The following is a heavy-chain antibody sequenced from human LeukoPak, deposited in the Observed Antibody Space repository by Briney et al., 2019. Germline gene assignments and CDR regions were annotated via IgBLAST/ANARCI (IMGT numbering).Heavy chain of an antibody. CDR1: GFTFSSYA. CDR3: AKGAYDYIEIGYFDS. J-gene: IGHJ4*02. CDR2: ISGSGGST. Sequence: PGGSLRLSCADSGFTFSSYAMSWVRQAPGKGLEWVSAISGSGGSTYYADSVKGRFTISRDNSKNTLYLQMNSLRAEDTAIYFCAKGAYDYIEIGYFDSWGQGTLVTVSS. D-gene: IGHD5-12*01. V-gene: IGHV3-23*01.